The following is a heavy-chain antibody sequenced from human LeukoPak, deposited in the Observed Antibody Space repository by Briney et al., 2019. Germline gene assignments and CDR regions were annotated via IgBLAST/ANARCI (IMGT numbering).Heavy chain of an antibody. J-gene: IGHJ4*02. CDR3: ARDPYSYGSDFDY. D-gene: IGHD5-18*01. V-gene: IGHV1-18*01. CDR2: ISAYNGNT. Sequence: ASVKVSCKASGYTFTTFGISWVRQAPGQGLEWMRWISAYNGNTNYADNLQGRVTMTTDTSTATAYMELRSLTSDDTAVYYCARDPYSYGSDFDYWGQGTLVTVSS. CDR1: GYTFTTFG.